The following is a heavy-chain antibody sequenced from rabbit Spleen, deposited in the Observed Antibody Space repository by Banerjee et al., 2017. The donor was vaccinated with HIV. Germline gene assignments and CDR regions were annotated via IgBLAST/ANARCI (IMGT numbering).Heavy chain of an antibody. D-gene: IGHD8-1*01. CDR3: ARDAGSSFSSYGMDL. CDR2: AYAGSSGST. V-gene: IGHV1S40*01. Sequence: QSLQESGGGLVQPEGSLTPTCKASGFSFNSGHDMCWVRQAPGKGLEWVACAYAGSSGSTYSATWAKGRFTISKSSSTTVTLQMTGLTAADTATYFCARDAGSSFSSYGMDLWGQGTLVTVS. J-gene: IGHJ6*01. CDR1: GFSFNSGHD.